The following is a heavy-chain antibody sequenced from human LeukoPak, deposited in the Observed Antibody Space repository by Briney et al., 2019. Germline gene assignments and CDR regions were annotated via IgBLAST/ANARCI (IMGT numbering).Heavy chain of an antibody. V-gene: IGHV3-11*05. J-gene: IGHJ4*02. CDR2: ISGSGSYT. Sequence: PGGSLRLSCAASGFTFSDDYMNWIRQAPGKGLEWVSYISGSGSYTTYADSAKGRFTISRDNAKNSLYLQMNSLRAEDTAVYYCARGESFSSGWPYYFDFWGQGALVTVSS. CDR1: GFTFSDDY. CDR3: ARGESFSSGWPYYFDF. D-gene: IGHD6-19*01.